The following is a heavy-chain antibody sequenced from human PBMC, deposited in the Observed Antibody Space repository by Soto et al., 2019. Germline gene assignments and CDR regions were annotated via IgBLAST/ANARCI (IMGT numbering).Heavy chain of an antibody. V-gene: IGHV3-53*01. CDR1: GFTVSSNY. J-gene: IGHJ4*02. D-gene: IGHD3-22*01. CDR3: ARAGYYDSSGLYYFDY. Sequence: AGGSLRLSCAASGFTVSSNYMSWVRQAPGKGLEWVSVIYSGGSTYYADSVKGRFTISRDNSKNTLYLQMNSLRAEDTAVYYCARAGYYDSSGLYYFDYWGQGTLVTVSS. CDR2: IYSGGST.